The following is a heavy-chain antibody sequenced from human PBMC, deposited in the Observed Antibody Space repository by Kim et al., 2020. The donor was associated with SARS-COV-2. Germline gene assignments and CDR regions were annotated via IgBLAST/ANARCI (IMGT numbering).Heavy chain of an antibody. Sequence: ASVKVSCKASGYTFTSYYMHWVRQAPGQRLEWMGIINSSGGSTNYAQKFQGRVTVTRDTSTSTVYMELSSLRSEDTAVYYCARRGAAMGPGNFEYWGQGTLVTVSS. V-gene: IGHV1-46*01. J-gene: IGHJ4*02. CDR2: INSSGGST. CDR3: ARRGAAMGPGNFEY. CDR1: GYTFTSYY. D-gene: IGHD5-18*01.